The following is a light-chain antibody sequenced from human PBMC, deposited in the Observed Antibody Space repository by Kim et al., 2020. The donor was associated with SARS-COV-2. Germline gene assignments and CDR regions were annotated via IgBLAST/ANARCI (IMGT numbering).Light chain of an antibody. J-gene: IGLJ2*01. CDR2: RNN. V-gene: IGLV1-47*01. CDR1: SSNIGSNY. CDR3: APWDDSLSGPV. Sequence: QSVLTQPPSASGTPGQRVTISCSGSSSNIGSNYVYWYQQVPGTAPKLLIYRNNQRSSGVPDRFSGSKSGTSASLAISGLRSEDEADYYCAPWDDSLSGPVFGGGTQLTVL.